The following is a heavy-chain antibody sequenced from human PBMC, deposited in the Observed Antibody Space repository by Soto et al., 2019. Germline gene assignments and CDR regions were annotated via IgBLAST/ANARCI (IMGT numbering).Heavy chain of an antibody. D-gene: IGHD3-10*01. CDR3: ARGGVYYGSGSYYNSYYYYYMDV. CDR1: GGSFSGYY. Sequence: SEILSLTCAVYGGSFSGYYWSWIRQPPGKGLEWIGEINHSGSTNYNPSLKSRVTISVDTSKNQFSLKLSSVTAADTAVYYCARGGVYYGSGSYYNSYYYYYMDVWGKGTTVTVSS. J-gene: IGHJ6*03. CDR2: INHSGST. V-gene: IGHV4-34*01.